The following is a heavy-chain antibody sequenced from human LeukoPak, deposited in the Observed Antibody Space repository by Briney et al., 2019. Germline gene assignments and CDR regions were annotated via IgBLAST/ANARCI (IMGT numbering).Heavy chain of an antibody. D-gene: IGHD4-23*01. CDR2: IYYSGST. V-gene: IGHV4-39*01. J-gene: IGHJ4*02. CDR3: ARQGPTVVTPVDY. CDR1: GGSISSSSYY. Sequence: PSETLSLTCTVSGGSISSSSYYWGWIRQLPGKGLEWIGSIYYSGSTYYNPSLKSRVTISVDTSKNQFSLKLSSVTAADTAVYYCARQGPTVVTPVDYWGQGTLVTVSS.